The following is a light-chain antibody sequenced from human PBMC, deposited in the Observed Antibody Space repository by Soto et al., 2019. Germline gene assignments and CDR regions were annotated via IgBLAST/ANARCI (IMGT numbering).Light chain of an antibody. CDR3: CSYAGSYTWV. J-gene: IGLJ3*02. Sequence: QSALTQPRSVSGSPGQSVTISCTGTSSDVGGYNYVSWYQQYPGKAPKLMTYDVSKRPSGIPDRFSGSKSGNTASLTISGLQAEDEADYYCCSYAGSYTWVFSGGTKLTVL. CDR2: DVS. CDR1: SSDVGGYNY. V-gene: IGLV2-11*01.